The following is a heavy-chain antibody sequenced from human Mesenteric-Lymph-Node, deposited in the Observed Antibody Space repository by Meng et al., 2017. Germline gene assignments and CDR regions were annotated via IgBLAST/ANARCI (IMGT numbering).Heavy chain of an antibody. CDR1: GFTFSNAW. D-gene: IGHD1-26*01. CDR3: TTAGDLPSYHRAPDAFDI. CDR2: IKSKTDGGTT. J-gene: IGHJ3*02. V-gene: IGHV3-15*01. Sequence: GGSLRLSCAASGFTFSNAWMSWVRQAPGKGLEWVGRIKSKTDGGTTDYAAPVKGRFTISRDDSKNTLYLQMNSLKTEDTAVYYCTTAGDLPSYHRAPDAFDIWGQGTMVTVSS.